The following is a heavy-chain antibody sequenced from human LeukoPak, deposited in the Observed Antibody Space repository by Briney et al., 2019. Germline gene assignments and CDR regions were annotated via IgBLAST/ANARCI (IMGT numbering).Heavy chain of an antibody. CDR1: GFTVSSNY. V-gene: IGHV3-53*01. J-gene: IGHJ4*02. Sequence: PGGSLRLSCAASGFTVSSNYMSWVRQAPGKGLEWVLVIYSGGSTYYADSVKGRFTISRDNSKNTLYLQMNSLRAEDTAVYYCAKGVPAAMGGGDYWGQGTLVTVSS. CDR3: AKGVPAAMGGGDY. D-gene: IGHD2-2*01. CDR2: IYSGGST.